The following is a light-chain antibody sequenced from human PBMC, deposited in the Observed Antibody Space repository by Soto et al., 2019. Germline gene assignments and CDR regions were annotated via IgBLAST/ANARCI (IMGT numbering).Light chain of an antibody. V-gene: IGLV2-14*01. CDR3: SSYTGSSTYV. CDR1: SSDGGGYNY. CDR2: DVS. Sequence: QSALTQPASVSGAPGQSITISCTGTSSDGGGYNYVSWYQQHPGKAPKLMIYDVSNRPSGVSNRFSGSKSGNTASLTISGLQAEDEADYYCSSYTGSSTYVFGTGTKLTVL. J-gene: IGLJ1*01.